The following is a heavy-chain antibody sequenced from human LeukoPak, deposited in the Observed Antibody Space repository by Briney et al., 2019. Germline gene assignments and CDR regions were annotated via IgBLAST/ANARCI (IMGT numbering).Heavy chain of an antibody. Sequence: PGGSLRLSCTASGFSFRSFAMSWVRQAPGKGLEWVSAISGSGGSTYYADSVKGRFTISRDNSKNTLYLQMNSLRAEDTAVYYCAKESLADSSGYYYRCWGQGTLVTVSS. D-gene: IGHD3-22*01. CDR3: AKESLADSSGYYYRC. CDR2: ISGSGGST. J-gene: IGHJ4*02. V-gene: IGHV3-23*01. CDR1: GFSFRSFA.